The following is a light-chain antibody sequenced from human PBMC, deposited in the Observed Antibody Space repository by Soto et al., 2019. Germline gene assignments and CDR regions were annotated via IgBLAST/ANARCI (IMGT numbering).Light chain of an antibody. CDR3: SSYTSSNTVL. CDR1: SSVVGGYNY. J-gene: IGLJ2*01. V-gene: IGLV2-14*03. Sequence: QSVLTQPASVSGSPGQSITISCTGTSSVVGGYNYVSWYQHHPGKAPKLMIYDVTDRPSGISFRFSGSKSGNTASLTISRLQAEDEADYYCSSYTSSNTVLFGAGTKLTVL. CDR2: DVT.